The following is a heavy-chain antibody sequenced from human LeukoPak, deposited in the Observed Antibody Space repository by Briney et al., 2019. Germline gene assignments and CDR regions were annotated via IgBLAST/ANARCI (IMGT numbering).Heavy chain of an antibody. J-gene: IGHJ4*02. V-gene: IGHV1-18*01. CDR1: GYTFTSYG. D-gene: IGHD3-9*01. Sequence: ASVKVSCKASGYTFTSYGISWVRQAPGQGLEWMGWISAYNGNTNYAQKLQGRVTMTTDTSTSTAYMELRSLRSDDTAVYYCARASYYDILTGYYTSTYDYWGQGTLVTVSS. CDR3: ARASYYDILTGYYTSTYDY. CDR2: ISAYNGNT.